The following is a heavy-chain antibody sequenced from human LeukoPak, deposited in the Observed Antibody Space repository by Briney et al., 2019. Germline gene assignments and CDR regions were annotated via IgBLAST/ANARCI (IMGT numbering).Heavy chain of an antibody. CDR3: ARSNPSLVVAATTLYMRPLDY. CDR1: GGSMSNNY. Sequence: SETLSPTCTVSGGSMSNNYWSWIRQPAGKGLEWIGRIQPSGSTNDNPSLKSRLTMSLDTSKNQFSLRLSSVTAADTAVYYCARSNPSLVVAATTLYMRPLDYWGRGTLVTVSS. V-gene: IGHV4-4*07. J-gene: IGHJ4*02. D-gene: IGHD2-15*01. CDR2: IQPSGST.